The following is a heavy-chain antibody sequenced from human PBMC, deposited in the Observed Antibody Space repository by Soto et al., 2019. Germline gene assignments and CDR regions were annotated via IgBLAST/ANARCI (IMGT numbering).Heavy chain of an antibody. CDR3: ARARPYCSGGSCYSPPYFQH. J-gene: IGHJ1*01. V-gene: IGHV4-34*01. Sequence: QVQLQQWGAGLLKPSETLSLTCAVYGGSFSGYYWSWIRQPPGKGLEWIGEINHSGSTNYNPSLKSRVTISVDTSKNQFSLKLSSVTAADTAVYYCARARPYCSGGSCYSPPYFQHWGQGTLVTVSS. D-gene: IGHD2-15*01. CDR2: INHSGST. CDR1: GGSFSGYY.